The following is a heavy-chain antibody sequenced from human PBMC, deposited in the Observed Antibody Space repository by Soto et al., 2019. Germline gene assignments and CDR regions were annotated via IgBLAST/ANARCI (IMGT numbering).Heavy chain of an antibody. J-gene: IGHJ4*01. V-gene: IGHV3-11*05. Sequence: QVAVVESGGGLVKPGGSLRLSCTASGFTFNDYSMTWFRRAPGTGLEWVSYISSTGSYTDYAESVKGRFTISRDNAKNSLYLQMDSLRDEDTAIYYCARDPSIRSPPDYWGRGTLVTVSS. CDR2: ISSTGSYT. CDR1: GFTFNDYS. D-gene: IGHD3-3*02. CDR3: ARDPSIRSPPDY.